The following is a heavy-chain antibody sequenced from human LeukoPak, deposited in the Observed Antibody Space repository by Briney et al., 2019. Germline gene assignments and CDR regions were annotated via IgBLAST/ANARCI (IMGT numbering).Heavy chain of an antibody. CDR2: FDPEDGET. Sequence: ASVKVSCKASGYTFTGYYTHWVRQAPGKGLEWMGGFDPEDGETIYAQKFQGRVTMTEDTSTDTAYMELSSLRSEDTAVYYCATLRLSGFADYWGQGTLVTVSS. V-gene: IGHV1-24*01. CDR1: GYTFTGYY. J-gene: IGHJ4*02. D-gene: IGHD3-3*01. CDR3: ATLRLSGFADY.